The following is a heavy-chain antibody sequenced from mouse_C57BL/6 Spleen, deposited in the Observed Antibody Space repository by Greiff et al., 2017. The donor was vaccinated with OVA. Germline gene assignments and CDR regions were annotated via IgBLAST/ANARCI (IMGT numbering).Heavy chain of an antibody. J-gene: IGHJ2*01. D-gene: IGHD2-3*01. V-gene: IGHV10-1*01. CDR2: IRSKSNNYAT. CDR1: GFSFNTYA. CDR3: VRHSDGYYDYFDY. Sequence: GGGLVQPTGSLKLSCAASGFSFNTYAMNWVRQAPGKGLEWVARIRSKSNNYATYYADSVKDRFTISRDDSESMLYLQMNNLKTEDTAMYYCVRHSDGYYDYFDYWGQGTTLTVSS.